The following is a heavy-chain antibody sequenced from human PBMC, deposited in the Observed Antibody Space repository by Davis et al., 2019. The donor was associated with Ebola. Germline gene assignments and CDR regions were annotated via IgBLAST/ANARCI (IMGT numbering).Heavy chain of an antibody. D-gene: IGHD3-10*01. CDR1: GFTFNTYW. Sequence: GESLKISCAASGFTFNTYWIHWVRQAPGKGLVWVSRINPVGSTTNYADSVKGRFTISRDNAKNTLYLQMNSLRVEDTAVYYCARDRNLGDAFDIWGQGTMVTVSS. CDR2: INPVGSTT. J-gene: IGHJ3*02. CDR3: ARDRNLGDAFDI. V-gene: IGHV3-74*01.